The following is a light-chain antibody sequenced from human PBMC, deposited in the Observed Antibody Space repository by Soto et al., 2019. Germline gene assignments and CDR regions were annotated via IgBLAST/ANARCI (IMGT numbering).Light chain of an antibody. CDR1: QRISSW. CDR2: QAS. J-gene: IGKJ1*01. CDR3: QQYHSYWT. Sequence: DIQMTQSPSTLSASIGDRVTITFRASQRISSWLAWYQLKPGKAPKFLIYQASSLESGVPSRFSGSGSETEFTLNIRSLQPDDFSTYYCQQYHSYWTFGQGTKVDIK. V-gene: IGKV1-5*03.